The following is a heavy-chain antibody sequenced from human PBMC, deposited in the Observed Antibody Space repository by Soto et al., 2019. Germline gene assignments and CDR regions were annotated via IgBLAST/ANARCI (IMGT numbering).Heavy chain of an antibody. D-gene: IGHD6-13*01. CDR1: GFTFSSYA. CDR2: ISGSGVST. CDR3: AKEGPYSSRFDY. Sequence: GGSLRLSCAASGFTFSSYAMSWFRQAPGKGLEWVSAISGSGVSTYYADSAKGRFTISRDNSKNTLYLQMNSLRAEDTAVYYCAKEGPYSSRFDYWGQGTLVTVSS. J-gene: IGHJ4*02. V-gene: IGHV3-23*01.